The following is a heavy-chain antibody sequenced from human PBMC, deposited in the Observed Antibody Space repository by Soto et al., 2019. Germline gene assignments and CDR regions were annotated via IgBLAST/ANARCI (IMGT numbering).Heavy chain of an antibody. CDR2: ISYDGSNK. D-gene: IGHD2-21*02. V-gene: IGHV3-30*18. CDR1: GFALSGYG. J-gene: IGHJ3*02. CDR3: AKDLIVTGAFDI. Sequence: LRLSCAASGFALSGYGMHWVRQAPGKGLEWVAVISYDGSNKYYADSVKGRFTISRDNSKNTLYLQMNSLRAEDTAVYYCAKDLIVTGAFDIWGQGTMVTVSS.